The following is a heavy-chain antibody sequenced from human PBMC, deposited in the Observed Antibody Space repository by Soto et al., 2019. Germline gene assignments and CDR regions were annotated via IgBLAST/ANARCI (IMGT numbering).Heavy chain of an antibody. J-gene: IGHJ4*02. CDR3: ARGVSAGVDY. CDR1: GYSFTSLD. D-gene: IGHD1-26*01. CDR2: MQPSTGRT. Sequence: QVQLVQSGAEVREPGASVKVSCKASGYSFTSLDINWVRQTAGQGLEWMGWMQPSTGRTGYAQKFKGRVTMTRDTSINHAYMELTTLTSDDTAFYYCARGVSAGVDYWGQGTLVTVSS. V-gene: IGHV1-8*01.